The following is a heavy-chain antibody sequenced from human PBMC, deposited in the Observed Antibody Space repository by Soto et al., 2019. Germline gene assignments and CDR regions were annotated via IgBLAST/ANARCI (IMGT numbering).Heavy chain of an antibody. V-gene: IGHV3-33*01. J-gene: IGHJ3*02. D-gene: IGHD3-9*01. Sequence: GGSLRLSCAASGFTFSSYGMHWVRQAPGKGLEWVAVIWYDGSNKYYADSVKGRFTISRDNSKNTLYLQMNSLRAEDTAVYYCARDLTATPVYAFDIWGQGTMVTVSS. CDR3: ARDLTATPVYAFDI. CDR1: GFTFSSYG. CDR2: IWYDGSNK.